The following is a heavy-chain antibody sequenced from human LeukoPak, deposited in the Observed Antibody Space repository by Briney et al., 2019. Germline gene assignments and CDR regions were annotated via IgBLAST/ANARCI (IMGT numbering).Heavy chain of an antibody. D-gene: IGHD3-22*01. CDR2: IKSDGST. CDR3: ARAPSEIGGYYPEYFRH. CDR1: GFTFSSYW. J-gene: IGHJ1*01. V-gene: IGHV3-74*01. Sequence: GGSLRPSCVASGFTFSSYWMHWVRQAPGKGLVWVSRIKSDGSTNYADSVKGRFTISRDNAKNTVSLQMNSLRAEDTGVYFCARAPSEIGGYYPEYFRHWGQGTLVTVSS.